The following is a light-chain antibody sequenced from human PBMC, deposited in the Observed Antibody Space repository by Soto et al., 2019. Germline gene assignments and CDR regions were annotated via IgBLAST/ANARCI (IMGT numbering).Light chain of an antibody. CDR1: SSNIGSNY. CDR2: RNN. CDR3: AAWDDSLSGRYV. Sequence: QSVLTQPPSASGTPGQRVTISCSGSSSNIGSNYVYWYQQLPGTAPKLLIYRNNQRPSGVPDRFSRSKSGTSASLAISGLRSEDEADYYCAAWDDSLSGRYVFGTGTKLTVL. V-gene: IGLV1-47*01. J-gene: IGLJ1*01.